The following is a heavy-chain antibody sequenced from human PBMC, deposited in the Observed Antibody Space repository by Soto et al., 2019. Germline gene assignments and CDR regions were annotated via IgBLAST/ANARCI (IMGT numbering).Heavy chain of an antibody. J-gene: IGHJ6*02. Sequence: SETLSLTCAVSGGSISSSNWWSWVRQPPGKGLEWIGEIYHSGSTNYNPSLKSRVTISVDKSKNQFSLKLSSVTAADTAVYYCARTTVTTPEPSYYYYYGMDVWGQGTTVTVSS. CDR1: GGSISSSNW. V-gene: IGHV4-4*02. CDR2: IYHSGST. CDR3: ARTTVTTPEPSYYYYYGMDV. D-gene: IGHD4-17*01.